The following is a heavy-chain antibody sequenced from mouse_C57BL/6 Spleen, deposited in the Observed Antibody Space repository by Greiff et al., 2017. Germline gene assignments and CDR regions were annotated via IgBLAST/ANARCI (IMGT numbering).Heavy chain of an antibody. CDR1: GFTFSDYY. CDR2: INYDGRST. Sequence: EVHLVESEGGLVQPGSSMKLSCTASGFTFSDYYMAWVRQVPEKGLEWVANINYDGRSTYYLDSLKSRFIISRDNAKNILYLQMSSLKSEDTATYYCAREGDDYDDRRYFDVWGTGTTVTVSS. J-gene: IGHJ1*03. D-gene: IGHD2-4*01. CDR3: AREGDDYDDRRYFDV. V-gene: IGHV5-16*01.